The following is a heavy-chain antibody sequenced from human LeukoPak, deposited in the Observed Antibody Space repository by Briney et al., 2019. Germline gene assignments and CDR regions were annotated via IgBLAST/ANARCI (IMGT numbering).Heavy chain of an antibody. Sequence: GGSLRLSCAASGFTFSSYSMNWVRQAPGKGLEWVSYISSSSSTIYYADSVKGRFTISRDNAKNSLYLQMNSLRAEDTAVYYCARDSLDYDFWSGYPNFDYWGQGTLVTVSS. CDR3: ARDSLDYDFWSGYPNFDY. J-gene: IGHJ4*02. D-gene: IGHD3-3*01. CDR1: GFTFSSYS. V-gene: IGHV3-48*01. CDR2: ISSSSSTI.